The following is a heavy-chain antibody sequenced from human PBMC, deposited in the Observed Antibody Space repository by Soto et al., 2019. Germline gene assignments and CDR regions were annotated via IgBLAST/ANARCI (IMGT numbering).Heavy chain of an antibody. D-gene: IGHD3-10*01. Sequence: GGSLRLSCAASGFNFSSHWMSWVRQAPGKGLEWVANIKQDGSEKYYVDSVKGRFTISRDNAKNSLYVQMNSLRAEDTAVYYCVREGLITSWFAPWGQGTLVPVSS. V-gene: IGHV3-7*03. CDR1: GFNFSSHW. J-gene: IGHJ5*02. CDR2: IKQDGSEK. CDR3: VREGLITSWFAP.